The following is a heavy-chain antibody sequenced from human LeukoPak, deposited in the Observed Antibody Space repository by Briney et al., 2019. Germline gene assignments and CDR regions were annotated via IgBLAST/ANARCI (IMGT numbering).Heavy chain of an antibody. D-gene: IGHD5-12*01. CDR2: IRYDGGNK. CDR3: AKALDSGYDVLEAMGY. CDR1: RFTFSSYG. V-gene: IGHV3-30*02. Sequence: GGSLRLSCAASRFTFSSYGMHWVRQAPDKGLEWVAFIRYDGGNKYYADSVKGRFTISRDNSKNTLYLQMNSLRPEDTALYYCAKALDSGYDVLEAMGYWGQGTLVTVSS. J-gene: IGHJ4*02.